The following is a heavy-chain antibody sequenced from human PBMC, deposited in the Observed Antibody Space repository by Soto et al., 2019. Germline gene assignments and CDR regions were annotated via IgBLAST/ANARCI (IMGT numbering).Heavy chain of an antibody. V-gene: IGHV4-34*01. D-gene: IGHD3-10*01. CDR3: ARLRAGSYMSSPRGTGWFDP. CDR1: GGSFSGYY. CDR2: INHSGST. Sequence: QVQLQQWGAGLLKPSETLSLTCAVYGGSFSGYYWSWIRQPPGKGLEWIGEINHSGSTNYNPSLKSRVTISVDTSKNQFSLKLSSVTAADTAVYYCARLRAGSYMSSPRGTGWFDPWGQGTLVTVSS. J-gene: IGHJ5*02.